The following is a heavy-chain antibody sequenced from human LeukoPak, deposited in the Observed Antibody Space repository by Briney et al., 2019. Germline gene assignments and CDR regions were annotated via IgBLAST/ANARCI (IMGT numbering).Heavy chain of an antibody. CDR3: ARDSRRGWELLAGTDY. V-gene: IGHV3-21*01. Sequence: PGGSLRLSCAAFGFTFSSYAMSWVRQAPGKVLEWVSSISTSSSYIYYADPVKGRFTISRDNAKNSLYLQMNSLRAEDTAVYYCARDSRRGWELLAGTDYWGQGTLVTVSS. J-gene: IGHJ4*02. CDR1: GFTFSSYA. CDR2: ISTSSSYI. D-gene: IGHD1-26*01.